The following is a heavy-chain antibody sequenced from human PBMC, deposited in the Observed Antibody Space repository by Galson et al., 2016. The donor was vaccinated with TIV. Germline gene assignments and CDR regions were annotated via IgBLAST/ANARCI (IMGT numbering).Heavy chain of an antibody. Sequence: ETLSLTCAVSGSSITGGYYWGWVRQPPGKALEWIGSMYHSGTTYYRPSLKSRVSMSVDTSKNQVSLKLTSVTAADTAIYYCVSLRLVINAPYFDSWGQGTLVTVSS. CDR2: MYHSGTT. D-gene: IGHD3-9*01. V-gene: IGHV4-38-2*01. J-gene: IGHJ4*02. CDR1: GSSITGGYY. CDR3: VSLRLVINAPYFDS.